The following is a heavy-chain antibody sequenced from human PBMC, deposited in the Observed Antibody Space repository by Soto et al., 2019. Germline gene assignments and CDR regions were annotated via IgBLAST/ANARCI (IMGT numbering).Heavy chain of an antibody. CDR3: ARDPSYDFWSEFDY. D-gene: IGHD3-3*01. CDR1: GFSSSSYA. Sequence: VLLLESGGGLIQPGGSLRLSCAVSGFSSSSYAMAWVRQAPGKGLEWVSAISGSGGNTYYADSAKGRFTISRDNSKNTLYLQMNSLRAEDTAVYYCARDPSYDFWSEFDYRGQGILVTLSS. V-gene: IGHV3-23*01. CDR2: ISGSGGNT. J-gene: IGHJ4*02.